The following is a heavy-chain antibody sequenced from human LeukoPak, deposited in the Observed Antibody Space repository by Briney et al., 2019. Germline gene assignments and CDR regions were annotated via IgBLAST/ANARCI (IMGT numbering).Heavy chain of an antibody. J-gene: IGHJ4*02. V-gene: IGHV4-59*08. Sequence: SETLTLTCTVSGGSKSSYYWSWIRQPPGKGLEWIGYIYYSGSTNYNPSLKSRVTISVDTSKNQFSLKLSSVTAADTAVYYCAGGTYSSGRSLSYWGQGTLVTVSS. D-gene: IGHD6-19*01. CDR1: GGSKSSYY. CDR3: AGGTYSSGRSLSY. CDR2: IYYSGST.